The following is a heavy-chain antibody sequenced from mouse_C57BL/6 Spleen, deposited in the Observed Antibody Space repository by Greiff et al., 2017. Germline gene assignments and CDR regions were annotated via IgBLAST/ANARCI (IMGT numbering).Heavy chain of an antibody. CDR1: GYTFTSYG. J-gene: IGHJ4*01. CDR2: IYPRSGHT. Sequence: VQLQQSGAELARPGASVKLSCTASGYTFTSYGISWVKQRTGQGLEWIGEIYPRSGHTYYNEKFKGKATLTADKSSSTAYMELRSLTSEDSAVYFCARWRDYYGSMDYWGQGTSVTVAS. D-gene: IGHD1-1*01. V-gene: IGHV1-81*01. CDR3: ARWRDYYGSMDY.